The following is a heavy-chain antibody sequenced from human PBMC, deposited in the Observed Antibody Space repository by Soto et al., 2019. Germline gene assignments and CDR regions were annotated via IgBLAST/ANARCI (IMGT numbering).Heavy chain of an antibody. Sequence: EVHLVESGGGLVKPGGSLRLSCAVSGFTFSSCTMNWVRQAPGKGLEWVSSISPTTSHIYYADSVKGRFTISRDNAKNPLFLQINILRGEDTGVYYCSGCSGGGCRLNYGMDVWGQGTTVTVSS. CDR1: GFTFSSCT. CDR2: ISPTTSHI. CDR3: SGCSGGGCRLNYGMDV. D-gene: IGHD2-15*01. J-gene: IGHJ6*02. V-gene: IGHV3-21*01.